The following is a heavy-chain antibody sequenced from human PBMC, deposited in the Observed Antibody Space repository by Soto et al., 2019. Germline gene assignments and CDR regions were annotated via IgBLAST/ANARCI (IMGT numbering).Heavy chain of an antibody. CDR2: IYYSGST. Sequence: QVQLQESGPGLVKPSQTLSLTCTVSGGSISSGDYYWSWIRQPPGKGLEWIGYIYYSGSTYYNPSLKSRVTISVDTSKNQCSLKLSSVTAADTAVYYCARDPRARYHYYGMDVWGQGTTVTVSS. J-gene: IGHJ6*02. CDR3: ARDPRARYHYYGMDV. V-gene: IGHV4-30-4*01. CDR1: GGSISSGDYY.